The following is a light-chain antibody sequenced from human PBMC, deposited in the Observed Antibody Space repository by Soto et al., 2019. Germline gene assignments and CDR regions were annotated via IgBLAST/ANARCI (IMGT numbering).Light chain of an antibody. CDR1: SSDVGSYIY. Sequence: QSVLTQPASVSGSPGQSITISCTGTSSDVGSYIYVSWFQQHPGKAPKLMIYEANERASGVSNRFSGSKSGNTASLTISGLQAEDEADYYCCSYAGSNTYVFGTGTKLTVL. CDR2: EAN. CDR3: CSYAGSNTYV. J-gene: IGLJ1*01. V-gene: IGLV2-23*01.